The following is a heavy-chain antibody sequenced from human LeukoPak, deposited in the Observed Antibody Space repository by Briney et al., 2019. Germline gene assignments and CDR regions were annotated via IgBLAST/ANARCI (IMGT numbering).Heavy chain of an antibody. V-gene: IGHV4-34*01. D-gene: IGHD6-6*01. CDR1: GGSFSGYY. J-gene: IGHJ6*03. Sequence: SETLSLTCAVYGGSFSGYYWSWIRQPPGKGLEWIGEINHSGSTNYNPSLKSRVTISVDTSKNQFSLKLSSVIAADTAVYYCARGRVAARLYYYMDVWGKGTTVTVSS. CDR3: ARGRVAARLYYYMDV. CDR2: INHSGST.